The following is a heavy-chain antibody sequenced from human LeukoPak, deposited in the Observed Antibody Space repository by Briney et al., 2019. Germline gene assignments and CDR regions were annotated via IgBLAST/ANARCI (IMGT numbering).Heavy chain of an antibody. J-gene: IGHJ4*02. CDR2: IYSGGST. Sequence: PGGSLRLSCVASGFTVSSNYMSWVRQAPGKGLEWVSVIYSGGSTYYADSVKGRFTISRDNSKNTLYLQMNSLRAEDTAVYYCARDYDSSGYYSTPNWGQGTLVTVSS. V-gene: IGHV3-66*01. CDR1: GFTVSSNY. D-gene: IGHD3-22*01. CDR3: ARDYDSSGYYSTPN.